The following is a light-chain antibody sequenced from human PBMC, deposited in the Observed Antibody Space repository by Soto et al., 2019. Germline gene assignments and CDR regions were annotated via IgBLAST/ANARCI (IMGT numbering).Light chain of an antibody. CDR2: DAS. Sequence: LSQSPAAVSLSPGERDTLSCRASQSVSSYLAWYQQKPGQAPRLLIYDASNRATGIPARFSGSGSGTDFTLTISSLEPEDFAVYYCQQRSNWPLTFGGGTNVDI. CDR3: QQRSNWPLT. J-gene: IGKJ4*01. V-gene: IGKV3-11*01. CDR1: QSVSSY.